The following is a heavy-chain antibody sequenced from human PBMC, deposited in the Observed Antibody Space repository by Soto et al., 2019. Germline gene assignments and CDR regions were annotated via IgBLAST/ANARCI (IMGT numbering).Heavy chain of an antibody. D-gene: IGHD3-3*01. CDR1: GYTFTSYG. Sequence: ASVKVSCKASGYTFTSYGISWVRQAPGQGLEWMGWISAYNGNTNYAQKLQGRVTMTTDTSTSTAYMELRSLRSDDTAVYYCAREITIFGVVTSSYNWFDPWGQGTLVTVSS. J-gene: IGHJ5*02. CDR3: AREITIFGVVTSSYNWFDP. V-gene: IGHV1-18*01. CDR2: ISAYNGNT.